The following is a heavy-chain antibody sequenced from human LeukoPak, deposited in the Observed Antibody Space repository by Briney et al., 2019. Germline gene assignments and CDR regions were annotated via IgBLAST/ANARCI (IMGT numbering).Heavy chain of an antibody. CDR2: INPSGGST. J-gene: IGHJ4*02. CDR1: GYTFTSYY. CDR3: ARDRRSSYSSSSDRPGYFDY. Sequence: ASVKVSCKASGYTFTSYYMHWVRQAPGQGLEWMGIINPSGGSTSYAQKFQGRVTMTRDMSTSTVYMELSSLRSEDTAVYYCARDRRSSYSSSSDRPGYFDYWGQGTLVTASS. V-gene: IGHV1-46*01. D-gene: IGHD6-6*01.